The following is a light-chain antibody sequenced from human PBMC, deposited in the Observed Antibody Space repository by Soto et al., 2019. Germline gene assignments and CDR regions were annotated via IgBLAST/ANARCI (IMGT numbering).Light chain of an antibody. CDR3: SSYTTSNTRQIV. V-gene: IGLV2-14*01. J-gene: IGLJ1*01. CDR1: SSDVGGYNY. Sequence: QCVLTQPASVSGSPGQSITISCTGTSSDVGGYNYVSWYQQHPGTAPKFMIYDVSNRPSGVSNRFSGSKSGNTASLTISGLQAEDEADYYCSSYTTSNTRQIVFGTGTKVTVL. CDR2: DVS.